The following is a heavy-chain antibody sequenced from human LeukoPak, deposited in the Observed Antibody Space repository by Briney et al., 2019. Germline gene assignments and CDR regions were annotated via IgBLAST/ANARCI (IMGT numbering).Heavy chain of an antibody. CDR2: TKHIRST. Sequence: SETLSLPCAVYGVPFRGYYWSWIRQPPEKGLQWIGATKHIRSTNYNPSLKSRVTISVDTSKNQFSLKLSSVTAADTVFFFSSRRRHTRYCSSTSCYKLVRQYYYYYGMDVWGQGTTVTVSS. V-gene: IGHV4-34*01. CDR1: GVPFRGYY. J-gene: IGHJ6*02. CDR3: SRRRHTRYCSSTSCYKLVRQYYYYYGMDV. D-gene: IGHD2-2*02.